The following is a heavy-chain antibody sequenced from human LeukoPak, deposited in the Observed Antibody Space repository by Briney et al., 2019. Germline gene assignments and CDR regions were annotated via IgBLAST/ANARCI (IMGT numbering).Heavy chain of an antibody. CDR2: IAGGGGKT. CDR3: AKCRLSYGDDAFEV. CDR1: GFTFSNCA. J-gene: IGHJ3*01. D-gene: IGHD4-17*01. Sequence: GGSLRLSCAASGFTFSNCAISWVRQAPGRGLEWVSFIAGGGGKTFYADSVKGRFTVSRDNSKNTLYLQMNSLRAEDTAVYYCAKCRLSYGDDAFEVWGQGTMVTVSS. V-gene: IGHV3-23*01.